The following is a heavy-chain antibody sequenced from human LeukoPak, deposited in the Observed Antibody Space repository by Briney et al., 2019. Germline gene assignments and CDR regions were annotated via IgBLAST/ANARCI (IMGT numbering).Heavy chain of an antibody. V-gene: IGHV3-11*04. CDR2: ISSSARST. Sequence: KPGGSLRLSCAASGFIFSDYYMNWIRQAPGKGLEWVSSISSSARSTYYADSVKGRFTISRDDAKKSLYLQMNSLRAEDTAVYYCARDGVSSTKGGFDYWGQGTLVTVSS. J-gene: IGHJ4*02. CDR3: ARDGVSSTKGGFDY. CDR1: GFIFSDYY. D-gene: IGHD2-2*01.